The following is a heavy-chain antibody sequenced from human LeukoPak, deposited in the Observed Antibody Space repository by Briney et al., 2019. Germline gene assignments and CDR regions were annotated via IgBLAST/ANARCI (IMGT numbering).Heavy chain of an antibody. V-gene: IGHV3-74*01. J-gene: IGHJ3*02. D-gene: IGHD2-2*01. CDR2: INSDGSST. CDR1: GFTFSSYW. CDR3: ARESQILSDCSSTSCYFSDAFDI. Sequence: PGGSLRLSCAASGFTFSSYWMHWVRQAPGKGLVWVSRINSDGSSTSYADSVKGRFTISRDNAKNTLYLQMNSLRAEDTAVYYCARESQILSDCSSTSCYFSDAFDIWGQGTMVTVSS.